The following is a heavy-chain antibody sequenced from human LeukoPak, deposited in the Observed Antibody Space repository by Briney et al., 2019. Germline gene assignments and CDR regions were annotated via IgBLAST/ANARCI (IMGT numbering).Heavy chain of an antibody. CDR1: GFTFSSYA. Sequence: GGSLRLSCAASGFTFSSYAMHWVRQAPGKGLEWVAVISYDGSNKYYADSVKGRFTISRDNSKNTLYLQMNSLRAEDTAVYYCARDPGFGESPAYFDYWGQGTLVTVSS. CDR3: ARDPGFGESPAYFDY. J-gene: IGHJ4*02. D-gene: IGHD3-10*01. CDR2: ISYDGSNK. V-gene: IGHV3-30-3*01.